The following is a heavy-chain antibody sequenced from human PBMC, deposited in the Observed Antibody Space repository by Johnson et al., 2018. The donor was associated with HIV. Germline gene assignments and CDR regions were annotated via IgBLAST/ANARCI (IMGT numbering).Heavy chain of an antibody. CDR2: ISYDGSNK. V-gene: IGHV3-33*05. CDR1: GFIFRNYA. D-gene: IGHD6-13*01. CDR3: ARDEAAVRMVANDAFDI. J-gene: IGHJ3*02. Sequence: QVQLVECGGGVVQPGRSLRLSCVASGFIFRNYAIHWVRQAPGKGLEWVAVISYDGSNKYYADSVKGRFTISRDNSKNTLDLQMNSLRAEDTAVYYCARDEAAVRMVANDAFDIWGQGTMVTVSS.